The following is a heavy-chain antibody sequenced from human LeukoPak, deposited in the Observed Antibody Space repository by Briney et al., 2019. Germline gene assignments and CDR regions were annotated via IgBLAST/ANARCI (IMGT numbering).Heavy chain of an antibody. CDR1: GYTFTSYA. CDR2: INAGNGNT. CDR3: ARPLYGDYELDY. V-gene: IGHV1-3*01. D-gene: IGHD4-17*01. J-gene: IGHJ4*02. Sequence: GASVKVSCKASGYTFTSYAMHWVRQAPGQRLGWMGWINAGNGNTKYSQKFQGRVTITRDTSASTAYMELSSLRSEDTAVYYCARPLYGDYELDYWGQGTLVTVSS.